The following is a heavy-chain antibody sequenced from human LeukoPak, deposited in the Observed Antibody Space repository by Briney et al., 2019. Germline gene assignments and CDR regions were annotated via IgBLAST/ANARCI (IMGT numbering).Heavy chain of an antibody. CDR3: ARTTEGGYTYDYFYYYYMDV. Sequence: PSETLSLTCAVYGGSFSGYYWGWIRQPPGKGLEWIGEINHSGSTNYNPSLKSRVTISVDTSKNQFSLKLSSVTAADTAVYYCARTTEGGYTYDYFYYYYMDVWGKGTTVTISS. V-gene: IGHV4-34*01. J-gene: IGHJ6*03. CDR2: INHSGST. D-gene: IGHD5-18*01. CDR1: GGSFSGYY.